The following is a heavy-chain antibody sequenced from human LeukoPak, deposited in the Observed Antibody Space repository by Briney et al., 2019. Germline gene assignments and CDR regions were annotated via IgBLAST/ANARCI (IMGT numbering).Heavy chain of an antibody. J-gene: IGHJ3*02. CDR1: GFTFSDYY. CDR2: IGGSGSYT. Sequence: PGGSLRLSCAASGFTFSDYYMSWIRQAPGKGLEWVSYIGGSGSYTNYADSVKGRFTISRDNAKNSLYLQMNGPRAEDTAVYYCARDGYSSGWYIWGQGTMVTVSS. V-gene: IGHV3-11*06. CDR3: ARDGYSSGWYI. D-gene: IGHD6-19*01.